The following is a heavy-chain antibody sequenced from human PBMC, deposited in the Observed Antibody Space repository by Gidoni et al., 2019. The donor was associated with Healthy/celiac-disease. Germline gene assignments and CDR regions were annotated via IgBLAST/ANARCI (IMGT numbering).Heavy chain of an antibody. CDR2: IIPIFGTA. Sequence: QVQLVQSGAEVKKPGASVKVSCKASGGTFSSYALSWVRQATGQGLEWMGGIIPIFGTANYAQKFQGRVTITADESTSTAYMELSSLRSEDTAVYYCARDLSGNYGSGFDYWGQGTLVTVSS. CDR3: ARDLSGNYGSGFDY. V-gene: IGHV1-69*01. D-gene: IGHD3-10*01. J-gene: IGHJ4*02. CDR1: GGTFSSYA.